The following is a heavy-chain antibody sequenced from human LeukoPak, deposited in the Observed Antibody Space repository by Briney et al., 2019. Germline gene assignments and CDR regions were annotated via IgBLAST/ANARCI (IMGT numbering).Heavy chain of an antibody. J-gene: IGHJ4*02. CDR3: ARDHDCSGGSCYGLDY. CDR1: GGSFSGYY. Sequence: SETLSLTCAVYGGSFSGYYWSWIRQPPGKGLEWIGEINHSGSTNYNPSLKSRVTISVDTSKNQFSLKLSSVTAADTAVYYCARDHDCSGGSCYGLDYWGQGTLVTVSS. D-gene: IGHD2-15*01. V-gene: IGHV4-34*01. CDR2: INHSGST.